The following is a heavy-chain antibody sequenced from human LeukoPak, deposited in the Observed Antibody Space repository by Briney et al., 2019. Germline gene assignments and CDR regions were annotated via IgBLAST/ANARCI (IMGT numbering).Heavy chain of an antibody. V-gene: IGHV3-33*01. CDR1: GFTFSSYG. Sequence: QPGRSLRLSCAASGFTFSSYGMHWVRQAPGKGLEWVAVIWYDGSNKYYVDSVRGRFTISRDNSKNILYLQINSLRAEDTAVYYCARGRARDYDFWRSYYDTYYFDHWGQGTLVTVSS. CDR2: IWYDGSNK. D-gene: IGHD3-3*01. CDR3: ARGRARDYDFWRSYYDTYYFDH. J-gene: IGHJ4*02.